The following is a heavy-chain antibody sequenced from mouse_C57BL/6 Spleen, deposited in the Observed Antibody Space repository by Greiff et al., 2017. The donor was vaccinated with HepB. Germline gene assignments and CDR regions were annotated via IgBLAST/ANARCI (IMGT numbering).Heavy chain of an antibody. CDR1: GFTFSDYG. Sequence: EVKLVESGGGLVKPGGSLKLSCAASGFTFSDYGMHWVRQAPEKGLEWVAYISSGSSTIYYADTVKGRFTISRDNAKNTLFLQMTSLRSEDTAMYYWAKGPYGSHYYAMDYWGQGTSVTVSS. CDR3: AKGPYGSHYYAMDY. D-gene: IGHD1-1*01. CDR2: ISSGSSTI. J-gene: IGHJ4*01. V-gene: IGHV5-17*01.